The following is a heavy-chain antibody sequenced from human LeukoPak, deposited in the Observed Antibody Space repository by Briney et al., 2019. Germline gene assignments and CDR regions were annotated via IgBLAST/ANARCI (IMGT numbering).Heavy chain of an antibody. D-gene: IGHD3-22*01. CDR1: GFTFSSYG. V-gene: IGHV3-33*01. J-gene: IGHJ3*02. CDR2: IWYDGSNK. Sequence: PGGSLRLSCAASGFTFSSYGMHWVRQAPGKGLEWVAVIWYDGSNKYYADSVKGRFTISRVNSKNTLYLQMNSLRAEDTAVYYCARDYYDSSGYPPTGSAFDIWGQGTMVTVSS. CDR3: ARDYYDSSGYPPTGSAFDI.